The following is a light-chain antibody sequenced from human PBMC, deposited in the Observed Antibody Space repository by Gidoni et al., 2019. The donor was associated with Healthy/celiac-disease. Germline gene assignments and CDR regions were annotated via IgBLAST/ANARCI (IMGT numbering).Light chain of an antibody. V-gene: IGKV1-27*01. CDR2: AAS. CDR1: QGISNY. Sequence: DIQMTQSPSSLSASVGDRVTITCRASQGISNYLAWYQQKPGKVPKLLIYAASTLQSGVPSRFSGSGSGTDFTLTISSLQPEDVATYYCQKYNSAXXXXXGPXTKVDX. J-gene: IGKJ3*01. CDR3: QKYNSAXXXX.